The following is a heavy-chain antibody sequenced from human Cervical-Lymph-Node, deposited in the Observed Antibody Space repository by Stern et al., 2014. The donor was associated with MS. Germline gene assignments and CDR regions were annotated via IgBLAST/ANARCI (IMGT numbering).Heavy chain of an antibody. CDR1: GASISTDNW. D-gene: IGHD2-2*01. Sequence: QVQLQESGPGLVKPSGTLSLTCAVSGASISTDNWRSWVRQPPGKGLEWVGEVYHSCSANYNPSLKSRVTMSVDESKNQFSLRLTSVTAADTAVYYCARDFEFQLLCDWGQGALVTVSS. V-gene: IGHV4-4*02. CDR2: VYHSCSA. CDR3: ARDFEFQLLCD. J-gene: IGHJ4*02.